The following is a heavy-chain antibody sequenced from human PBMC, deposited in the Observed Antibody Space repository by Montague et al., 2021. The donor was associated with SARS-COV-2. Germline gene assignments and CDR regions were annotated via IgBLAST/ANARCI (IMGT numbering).Heavy chain of an antibody. CDR2: IYDSGST. J-gene: IGHJ3*02. CDR1: GGSISSNNYY. V-gene: IGHV4-39*02. Sequence: SETLSLTCTVSGGSISSNNYYWDWIRQPPGKGLEWIGSIYDSGSTYYXXXLKSRVTISVDTPKNHFSLKLNSVTAADTAVYYCARRGRKLLPVATTIGGFDIWGQGTMVTVSS. D-gene: IGHD5-12*01. CDR3: ARRGRKLLPVATTIGGFDI.